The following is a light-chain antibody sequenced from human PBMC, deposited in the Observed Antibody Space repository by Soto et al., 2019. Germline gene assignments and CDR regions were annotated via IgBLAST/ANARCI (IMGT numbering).Light chain of an antibody. Sequence: EIVLTQSPATLSLSPGERATLSCRASQSVSSYLAWYQQKPGQAPRLLIYDASNRATGIPAGFSGSGSGTGFPLPISTHEPKDFAVYRSQRRSNCPKLTFGQGQRLGIK. CDR2: DAS. J-gene: IGKJ5*01. CDR3: QRRSNCPKLT. V-gene: IGKV3-11*01. CDR1: QSVSSY.